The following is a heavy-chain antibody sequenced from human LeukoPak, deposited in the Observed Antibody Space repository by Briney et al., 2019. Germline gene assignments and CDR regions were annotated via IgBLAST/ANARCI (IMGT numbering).Heavy chain of an antibody. CDR2: VYYSGST. D-gene: IGHD1-26*01. CDR1: GGSVNSYY. J-gene: IGHJ3*02. CDR3: ARDLWELHAFDI. V-gene: IGHV4-59*02. Sequence: SETLSLTCTVSGGSVNSYYWSWIRQPPGKGLEWIGYVYYSGSTNYNPSLKSRVTISVDTSKNQFSLKLSSVTAADTAVYYCARDLWELHAFDIWGQGTMVTVSS.